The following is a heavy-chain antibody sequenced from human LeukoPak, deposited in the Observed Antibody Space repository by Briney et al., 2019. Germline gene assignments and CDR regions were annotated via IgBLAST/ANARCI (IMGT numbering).Heavy chain of an antibody. J-gene: IGHJ4*02. CDR1: GFTFSSYS. Sequence: GGSLRLSCAASGFTFSSYSVNWVRQAPGKGLEWVSSISSSSSYIYYADSVKGRFTISRDNSKNTLYLQMNSLRAEDTAVYYCAKDHNTPGIAVAGTFDYWGQGTLVTVSS. V-gene: IGHV3-21*04. CDR2: ISSSSSYI. D-gene: IGHD6-19*01. CDR3: AKDHNTPGIAVAGTFDY.